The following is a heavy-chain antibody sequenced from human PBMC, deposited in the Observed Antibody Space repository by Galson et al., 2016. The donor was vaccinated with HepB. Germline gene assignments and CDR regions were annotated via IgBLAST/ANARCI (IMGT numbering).Heavy chain of an antibody. CDR2: LYSRGST. CDR1: GGSATSRGSF. D-gene: IGHD2-21*01. V-gene: IGHV4-31*11. Sequence: TLSLTCGVSGGSATSRGSFWTWIRHHPDKGLEWIGHLYSRGSTHYNPTLQTRVAISAAPSKNQFSLKLVSVTAADAALYCWARASGWLVDYWGRGALVTVSS. CDR3: ARASGWLVDY. J-gene: IGHJ4*02.